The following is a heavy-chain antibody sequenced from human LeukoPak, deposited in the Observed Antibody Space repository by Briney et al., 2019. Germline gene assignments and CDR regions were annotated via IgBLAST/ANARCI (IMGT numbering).Heavy chain of an antibody. D-gene: IGHD1-26*01. CDR1: GGSISSGSYY. CDR3: ARGSGVGDQPYYYYMDV. V-gene: IGHV4-61*02. CDR2: IYTSGST. Sequence: SETLSLTCTVSGGSISSGSYYWSWIRQPAGKGLEWIGRIYTSGSTNYNPSLKSRVTISVDTSKNQFSLKLSSVPAADTAIYYCARGSGVGDQPYYYYMDVWGKGTTVTVSS. J-gene: IGHJ6*03.